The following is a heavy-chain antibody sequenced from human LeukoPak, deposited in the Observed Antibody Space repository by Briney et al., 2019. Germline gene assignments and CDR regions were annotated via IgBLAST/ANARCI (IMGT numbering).Heavy chain of an antibody. CDR1: GSNFYNYA. D-gene: IGHD3-3*01. V-gene: IGHV3-23*01. J-gene: IGHJ5*01. CDR3: AKSSLLEWLSRQSWFDS. CDR2: ISASGGNT. Sequence: PGGSLRLSCAASGSNFYNYAMSWVRQAPGKGLEWLSGISASGGNTYYSDSVKGRFAISSDHSKNTMYLQMNSLRAEDTAVFHCAKSSLLEWLSRQSWFDSWGQGTLVTVSS.